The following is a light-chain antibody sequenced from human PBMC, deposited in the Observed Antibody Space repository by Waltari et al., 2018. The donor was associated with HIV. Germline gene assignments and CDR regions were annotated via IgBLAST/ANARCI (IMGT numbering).Light chain of an antibody. CDR2: DAS. CDR1: ESISIY. CDR3: QQRSSWPPGL. Sequence: IVLTQSPATLSLSPGETATLSCRANESISIYLAWYQHKPGQAPRLLIYDASTRAAGIPTRFSGSGSGTDFSLTISSLQPEDYAVYYCQQRSSWPPGLFGQGTRL. V-gene: IGKV3-11*01. J-gene: IGKJ5*01.